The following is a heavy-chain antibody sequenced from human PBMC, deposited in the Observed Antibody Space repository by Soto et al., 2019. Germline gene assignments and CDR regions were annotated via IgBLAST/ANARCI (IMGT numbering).Heavy chain of an antibody. CDR1: GFTFSSYA. V-gene: IGHV3-23*01. J-gene: IGHJ4*02. D-gene: IGHD3-10*01. CDR2: ISGSGGST. Sequence: GGSLRLSCAASGFTFSSYAMSWVRQAPGKGLEWVSAISGSGGSTYYADSVKGRFTISRDNSKNTLYLQMNSLRAEDTAVYYCAKGGENPRITMVRAPHYFDYWGQGTLVTVSS. CDR3: AKGGENPRITMVRAPHYFDY.